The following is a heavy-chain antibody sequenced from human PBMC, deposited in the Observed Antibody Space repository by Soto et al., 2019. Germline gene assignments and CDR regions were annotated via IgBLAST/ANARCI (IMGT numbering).Heavy chain of an antibody. CDR3: ARSGLPLIEILDY. D-gene: IGHD1-1*01. CDR1: GFTFSGYY. V-gene: IGHV3-11*01. J-gene: IGHJ4*01. Sequence: GGSLRLSCAASGFTFSGYYMNWIRQAPGQGLEWLSFINPRGETRYIADSIRGRFTFSRDNAGRSLYVQMNSLRAEDTAVYYCARSGLPLIEILDYWGHGTLVTVSS. CDR2: INPRGETR.